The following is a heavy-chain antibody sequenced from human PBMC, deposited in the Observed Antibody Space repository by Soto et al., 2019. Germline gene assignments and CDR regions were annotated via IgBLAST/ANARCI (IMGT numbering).Heavy chain of an antibody. CDR1: GGSINNDDFY. Sequence: PSETLSLTCSVSGGSINNDDFYWSWLRQTPGKGLQWIGYVYYSGSSDCIPSLKSRLSMSIDKSKNQFTLKLSSVTAADTAIYYCARMSYYYDKWYFHXWGRGTLVTVSX. D-gene: IGHD3-22*01. V-gene: IGHV4-30-4*01. J-gene: IGHJ2*01. CDR3: ARMSYYYDKWYFHX. CDR2: VYYSGSS.